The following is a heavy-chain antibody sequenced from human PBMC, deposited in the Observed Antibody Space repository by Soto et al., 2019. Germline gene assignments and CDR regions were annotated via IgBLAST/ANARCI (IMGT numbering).Heavy chain of an antibody. CDR1: EFSFSSFE. V-gene: IGHV3-48*03. CDR2: ISAGGSII. D-gene: IGHD4-17*01. CDR3: ARDRPTTSPLVLDY. Sequence: PGGSLRLSCAASEFSFSSFEMNWVRQAPGRGLEWVSYISAGGSIIYHADSVKGRFIISRDNAKNSLYLQMNSLRAEDTGVYYCARDRPTTSPLVLDYWGQGALVTGSA. J-gene: IGHJ4*02.